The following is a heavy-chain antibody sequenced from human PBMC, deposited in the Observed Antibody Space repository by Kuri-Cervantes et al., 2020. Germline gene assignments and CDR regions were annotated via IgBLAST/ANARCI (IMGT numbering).Heavy chain of an antibody. CDR1: GYTFTSYG. D-gene: IGHD4-17*01. J-gene: IGHJ3*02. CDR3: ARGVPLYGDYVGAFDI. V-gene: IGHV1-18*01. Sequence: ASVKVSCKASGYTFTSYGISWVRQAPGQGLEWMGWISAYNGDTNYAQKFQGWVTMTRDTSISTAYMELSRLRSDDTAVYYCARGVPLYGDYVGAFDIWGQGTMVTVSS. CDR2: ISAYNGDT.